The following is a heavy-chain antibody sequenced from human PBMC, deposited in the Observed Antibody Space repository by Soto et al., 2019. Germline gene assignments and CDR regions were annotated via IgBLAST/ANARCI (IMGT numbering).Heavy chain of an antibody. V-gene: IGHV5-10-1*01. J-gene: IGHJ6*02. CDR2: IDPSDSYT. CDR1: VYSFTRYW. Sequence: PGESLKISCKGSVYSFTRYWISWVRQMPGKGLEWMGRIDPSDSYTNYSPSFQGHVTISADKSISTAYLQWSSLKASDTAMYYCARTSMQSRGYSYGHGGMDVWGQGTTVTVSS. D-gene: IGHD5-18*01. CDR3: ARTSMQSRGYSYGHGGMDV.